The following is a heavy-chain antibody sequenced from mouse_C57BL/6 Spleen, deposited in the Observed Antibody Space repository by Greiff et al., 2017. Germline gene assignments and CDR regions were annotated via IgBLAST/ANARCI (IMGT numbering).Heavy chain of an antibody. J-gene: IGHJ2*01. CDR2: IYPGDGDT. Sequence: QVQLQQSGAELVKPGASVKISCKASGYAFSSYWMNWVKQRPGKGLEWIGQIYPGDGDTNYNGKFKGKATLTADKSSSTAYMQLSSLTPEDSAVYFCARSTVQYYFDYWGQGTTLTVSS. CDR3: ARSTVQYYFDY. D-gene: IGHD1-1*01. CDR1: GYAFSSYW. V-gene: IGHV1-80*01.